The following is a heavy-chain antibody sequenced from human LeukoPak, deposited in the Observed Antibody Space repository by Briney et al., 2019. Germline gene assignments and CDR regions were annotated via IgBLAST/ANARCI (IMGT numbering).Heavy chain of an antibody. CDR2: IYSGGST. Sequence: GGSLRLSCAASGFTVXSNYMSWVRQAPGXXLEWVSVIYSGGSTYYADSVKGRFTISRDDSKNTLYLQMNSLRAEDTAVYYCARDAVYSGSYSYWGQGTLVTVSS. CDR1: GFTVXSNY. V-gene: IGHV3-66*01. J-gene: IGHJ4*02. CDR3: ARDAVYSGSYSY. D-gene: IGHD1-26*01.